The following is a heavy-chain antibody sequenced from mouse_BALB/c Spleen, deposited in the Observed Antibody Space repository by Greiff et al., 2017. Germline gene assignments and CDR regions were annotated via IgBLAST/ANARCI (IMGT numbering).Heavy chain of an antibody. J-gene: IGHJ4*01. D-gene: IGHD2-1*01. Sequence: EVKVEESGAELVKPGASVKLSCTASGFNIKDTYMHWVKQRPEQGLEWIGRIDPANGNTKYDPKFQGKATITADTSSNTAYLQLSSLTSEDTAVYYCAPPSYGNHAMDYWGQGTSVTVSS. V-gene: IGHV14-3*02. CDR2: IDPANGNT. CDR3: APPSYGNHAMDY. CDR1: GFNIKDTY.